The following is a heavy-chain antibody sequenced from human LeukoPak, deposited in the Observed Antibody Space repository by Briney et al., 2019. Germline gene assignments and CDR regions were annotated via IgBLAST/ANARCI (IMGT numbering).Heavy chain of an antibody. J-gene: IGHJ5*02. CDR3: ARDYYDILTGLYNWFDP. D-gene: IGHD3-9*01. CDR2: INAGNGNT. V-gene: IGHV1-3*01. CDR1: GYTFTSYG. Sequence: ASVKVSCKASGYTFTSYGISWVRQAPGQRLEWMGWINAGNGNTKYSQKFQGRVTITRDTSASTAYMELSSLRSEDTAVYYCARDYYDILTGLYNWFDPWGQGTLVTVSS.